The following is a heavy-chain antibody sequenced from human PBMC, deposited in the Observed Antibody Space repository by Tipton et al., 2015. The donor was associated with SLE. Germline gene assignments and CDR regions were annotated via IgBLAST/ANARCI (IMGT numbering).Heavy chain of an antibody. V-gene: IGHV4-4*07. D-gene: IGHD6-19*01. Sequence: TLSLTCIVSGDSITSYYWTWIRQPAGKGLEWIGHISTSGSTNYNPSLKSRVTMSVDTSKNQFSLKLSSVTAADTAVYYCTRDPPRGGYSSGWYDYWGQGTLVTVSS. CDR3: TRDPPRGGYSSGWYDY. CDR1: GDSITSYY. J-gene: IGHJ4*02. CDR2: ISTSGST.